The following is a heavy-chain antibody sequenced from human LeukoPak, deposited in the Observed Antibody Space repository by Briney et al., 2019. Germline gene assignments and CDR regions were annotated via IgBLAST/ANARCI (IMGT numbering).Heavy chain of an antibody. V-gene: IGHV1-18*01. J-gene: IGHJ4*02. CDR3: ARDPPRIAVAGYFDY. CDR1: GYTXTSYG. Sequence: SVKVSCKASGYTXTSYGISGVRQAPGQGLEWMGWISDYNGNTNYAQKLQGRVTMTTDTSTSTAYMELRSLRSDDTAVYYCARDPPRIAVAGYFDYWGQGTLVTVSS. D-gene: IGHD6-19*01. CDR2: ISDYNGNT.